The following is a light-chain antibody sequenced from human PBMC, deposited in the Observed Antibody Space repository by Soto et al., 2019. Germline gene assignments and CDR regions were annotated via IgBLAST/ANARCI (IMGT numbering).Light chain of an antibody. CDR1: SSDIGGYNY. CDR3: SSYTTSSTLVV. V-gene: IGLV2-14*01. J-gene: IGLJ2*01. Sequence: QSVLTQPASVYGSPGQSITISCTGTSSDIGGYNYVSWYQQHPGKAPKVMIYEVSHRPSGVSDRFYGSKSGNTASLTISGLQAEDEADYYCSSYTTSSTLVVFGGGTKLTVL. CDR2: EVS.